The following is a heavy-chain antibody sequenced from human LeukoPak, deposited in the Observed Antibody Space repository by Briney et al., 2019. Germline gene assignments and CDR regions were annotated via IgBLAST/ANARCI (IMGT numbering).Heavy chain of an antibody. J-gene: IGHJ6*02. CDR2: IYPGDSDT. V-gene: IGHV5-51*01. CDR1: GYSFTSYW. Sequence: GESLKISCKGSGYSFTSYWIGWVRQMPGKGLEWMGIIYPGDSDTRYSPSFQGQVTISADKSISTAYLQWSSLKASDTAMYYCARCRHGAAGNVYYYYYYGMDVWGQGTTVTVSS. D-gene: IGHD6-13*01. CDR3: ARCRHGAAGNVYYYYYYGMDV.